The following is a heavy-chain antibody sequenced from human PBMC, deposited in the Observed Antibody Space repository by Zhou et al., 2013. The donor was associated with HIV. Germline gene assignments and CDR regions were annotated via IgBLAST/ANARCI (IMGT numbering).Heavy chain of an antibody. Sequence: QVQLVQSGAEVKKPGASVKVSCKASGYTLNTYNIGWVRQAPGQGLEWMGWISSYRGHTNYAQKLQGRVSVTTDTSTNTAYMELRSLRSEDTAVYYCARCYXDNSACDYWGQGTLVTVSS. D-gene: IGHD3-22*01. CDR2: ISSYRGHT. CDR3: ARCYXDNSACDY. V-gene: IGHV1-18*01. CDR1: GYTLNTYN. J-gene: IGHJ4*02.